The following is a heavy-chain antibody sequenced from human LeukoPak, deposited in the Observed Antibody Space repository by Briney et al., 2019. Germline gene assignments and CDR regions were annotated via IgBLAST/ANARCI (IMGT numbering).Heavy chain of an antibody. CDR1: GFTFSSSA. CDR3: AKQLGYCSDGCGYFPY. V-gene: IGHV3-23*01. J-gene: IGHJ4*02. CDR2: ISNNGGYT. D-gene: IGHD2-15*01. Sequence: TGGSLRLSCAASGFTFSSSAMSWARQAPGKGLEWVSAISNNGGYTYYADSVQGRFTISRDNSKSTLCLQMNSLRAEDTAVYYCAKQLGYCSDGCGYFPYWGQGTLVTVSS.